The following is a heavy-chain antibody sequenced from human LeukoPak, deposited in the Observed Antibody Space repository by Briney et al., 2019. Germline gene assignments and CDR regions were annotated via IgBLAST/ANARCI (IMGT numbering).Heavy chain of an antibody. CDR3: ARGVYGRFDS. J-gene: IGHJ5*01. D-gene: IGHD2/OR15-2a*01. V-gene: IGHV3-48*03. CDR2: ISGSGRTI. Sequence: PGGSLRLSCAASGFTFDAYEINWVRQAQGKGLEWVSYISGSGRTIYNVDSVKGRFTISWDNAKNSVYLQMNRLRAEDTAVYYCARGVYGRFDSWGQGTLVTVSS. CDR1: GFTFDAYE.